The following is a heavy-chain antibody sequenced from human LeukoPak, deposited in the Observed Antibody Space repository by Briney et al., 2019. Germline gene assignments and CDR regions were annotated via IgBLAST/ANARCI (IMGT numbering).Heavy chain of an antibody. V-gene: IGHV4-39*07. CDR1: GYSISSRIYY. CDR3: ARLLDSSIFDI. Sequence: PSETLSLTCTVSGYSISSRIYYWGWIRQPPGKALEWIGTIYYTGGTYYNPSLKSRVTISVDTSKNQFSLKLSSVTAADTAVYYCARLLDSSIFDIWGQGTMVTVSS. CDR2: IYYTGGT. D-gene: IGHD3-22*01. J-gene: IGHJ3*02.